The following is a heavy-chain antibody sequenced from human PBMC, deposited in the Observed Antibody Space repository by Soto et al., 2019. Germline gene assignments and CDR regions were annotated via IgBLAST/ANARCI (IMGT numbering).Heavy chain of an antibody. V-gene: IGHV1-69*08. CDR1: GGNRYT. J-gene: IGHJ6*02. Sequence: QVQLVQSGAEVKNPWSSVKVSCKGSGGNRYTITWVRQAPGQGLEWMGRIIPMFGIATYAQNFQGRVTISADKSTSTAYMELSSLRSEDTAVYYCARDSGRSDVVPAAISAMDVWGQGTTVTVSS. D-gene: IGHD2-2*01. CDR2: IIPMFGIA. CDR3: ARDSGRSDVVPAAISAMDV.